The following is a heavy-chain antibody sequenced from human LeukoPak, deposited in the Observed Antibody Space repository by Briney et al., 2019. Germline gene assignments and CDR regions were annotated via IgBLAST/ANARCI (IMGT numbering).Heavy chain of an antibody. D-gene: IGHD3-9*01. Sequence: GGSLRLSCAASGFTFSSYGMSWVRQAPGKGLEWVSAISGSGGSSFYADSVKGRFTISRDNSKNTLYLQMNSLRAEDTAVYYCAKCILTGYYKGYMDVWGKGTTVTISS. CDR1: GFTFSSYG. CDR2: ISGSGGSS. V-gene: IGHV3-23*01. J-gene: IGHJ6*03. CDR3: AKCILTGYYKGYMDV.